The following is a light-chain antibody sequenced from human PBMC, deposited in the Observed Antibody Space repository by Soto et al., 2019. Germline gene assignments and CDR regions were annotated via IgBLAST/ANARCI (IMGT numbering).Light chain of an antibody. J-gene: IGKJ5*01. V-gene: IGKV1-39*01. Sequence: DIQMTQSPSSLSASVGDRVTITCRASQSISSYLNWYQQKPGKAPKLLIYAASSLQSGVPSRFSGSGSGTDFTLTISSLPPEDFATYYCQQSYSTPRFGQGTRLEIK. CDR3: QQSYSTPR. CDR2: AAS. CDR1: QSISSY.